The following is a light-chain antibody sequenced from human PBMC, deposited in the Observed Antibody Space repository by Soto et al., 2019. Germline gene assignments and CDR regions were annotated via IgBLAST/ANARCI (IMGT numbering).Light chain of an antibody. V-gene: IGKV3-11*01. CDR3: QQRSNWPST. CDR2: DPS. J-gene: IGKJ4*01. CDR1: QSVTSY. Sequence: EIVLTQSPATLSLSPGERAALSCRASQSVTSYLAWYQQKPGQAPRLLIYDPSKRATGIPARFSGSGSGTDFTLTISSLEPEDFAFYFCQQRSNWPSTFGGGTKVEI.